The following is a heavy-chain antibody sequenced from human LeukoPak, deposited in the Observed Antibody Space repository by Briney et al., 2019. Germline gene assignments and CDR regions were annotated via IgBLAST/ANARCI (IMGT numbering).Heavy chain of an antibody. V-gene: IGHV3-30*18. D-gene: IGHD2-2*01. CDR3: AKDPGPKSTSRPGDI. CDR2: ISRGGSNK. CDR1: GFTFSDYG. J-gene: IGHJ3*02. Sequence: HPGRSLRLSCAASGFTFSDYGMHWVRQAPGKGLEWVSLISRGGSNKYYGDSVKGRFTISRDNSKNTLYLQMSTLRAEDTAVYYCAKDPGPKSTSRPGDIWGQGTMVTVSS.